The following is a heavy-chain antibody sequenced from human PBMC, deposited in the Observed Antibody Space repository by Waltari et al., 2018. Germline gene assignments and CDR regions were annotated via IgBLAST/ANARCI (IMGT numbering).Heavy chain of an antibody. CDR1: GYSISSGYY. V-gene: IGHV4-38-2*01. J-gene: IGHJ1*01. CDR2: IYHSGST. Sequence: QVQLQESGPGLVKPSETLSLTCAVSGYSISSGYYWGWIRQPPGKGLEWIGSIYHSGSTYYADSVKGRFTISRDNSKNTLYLQMNSLRAEDTAVYYCARYPGIAAAGNFQHWGQGTLVTVSS. D-gene: IGHD6-13*01. CDR3: ARYPGIAAAGNFQH.